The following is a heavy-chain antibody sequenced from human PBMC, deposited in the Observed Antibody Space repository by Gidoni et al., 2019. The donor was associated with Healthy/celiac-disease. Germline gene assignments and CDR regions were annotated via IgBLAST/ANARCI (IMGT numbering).Heavy chain of an antibody. CDR1: GFPLRTRGVG. J-gene: IGHJ6*02. CDR2: IYGDDDK. CDR3: AHSGGPDYGMDV. V-gene: IGHV2-5*02. Sequence: QITLKESGPTLVKPTQTLTLTCTFSGFPLRTRGVGVGWVRQPPGKALEWLALIYGDDDKRYSPSLKSRLTITKDTSKNQVDLTMTNMDPVDTATYYCAHSGGPDYGMDVWGQGTTVTVSS.